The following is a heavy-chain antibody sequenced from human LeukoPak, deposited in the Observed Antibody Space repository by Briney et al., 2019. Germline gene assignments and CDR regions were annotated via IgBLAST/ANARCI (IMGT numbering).Heavy chain of an antibody. CDR1: GGSISSYY. V-gene: IGHV4-59*01. Sequence: SETLSLTCTVSGGSISSYYWSWIRQPPGKGLEWIGYIYYSGSTNYNPSLKSRVTISVDTSKNQFSLKLSSVTAADTAVYYCARDRGYGGKLDGMDVWGQGTTVTVSS. CDR2: IYYSGST. D-gene: IGHD4-23*01. J-gene: IGHJ6*02. CDR3: ARDRGYGGKLDGMDV.